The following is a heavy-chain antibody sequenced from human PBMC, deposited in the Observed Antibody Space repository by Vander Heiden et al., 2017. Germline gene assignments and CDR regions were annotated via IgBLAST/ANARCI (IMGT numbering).Heavy chain of an antibody. V-gene: IGHV3-23*01. J-gene: IGHJ4*02. CDR1: GFPFSSYA. D-gene: IGHD6-19*01. CDR2: FSGSGAST. Sequence: EVQLLESGGGLVQPGGSLRLSCAASGFPFSSYALSWVRQAPGKGLEWVSGFSGSGASTYDADSVKGRFTISRDISKNTLYLQINSLRAEDTAVYFCARRHSSGWYYFDSWGQGTLVTVSS. CDR3: ARRHSSGWYYFDS.